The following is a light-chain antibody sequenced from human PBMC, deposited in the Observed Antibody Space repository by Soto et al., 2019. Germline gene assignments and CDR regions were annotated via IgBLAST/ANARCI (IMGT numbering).Light chain of an antibody. CDR3: QQFNSYPLT. CDR1: QGISSA. CDR2: DAS. J-gene: IGKJ5*01. Sequence: AIQLTQSPSSLSASIGDRVTITCRASQGISSALAWYQHKPGKAPNLLIYDASSLESGVPSRLSGSGSGTDFTLTFSSLQPEDFATYYCQQFNSYPLTFGQGTRLEIK. V-gene: IGKV1-13*02.